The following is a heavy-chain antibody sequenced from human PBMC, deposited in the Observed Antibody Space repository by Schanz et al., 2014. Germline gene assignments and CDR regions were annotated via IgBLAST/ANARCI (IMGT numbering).Heavy chain of an antibody. CDR2: IGDDGADK. CDR1: GFSFSTHW. CDR3: ARDTAQSCIGPSCFEYFQH. V-gene: IGHV3-7*03. Sequence: VQLVESGGGLVQPGGSVRLSCGASGFSFSTHWMAWVRQAPGKGLEWVANIGDDGADKYYLDSVRGRFTISRDNTKNSLYLQMNSLRAEDTALYYCARDTAQSCIGPSCFEYFQHWGQGALVAVSS. D-gene: IGHD2-2*01. J-gene: IGHJ1*01.